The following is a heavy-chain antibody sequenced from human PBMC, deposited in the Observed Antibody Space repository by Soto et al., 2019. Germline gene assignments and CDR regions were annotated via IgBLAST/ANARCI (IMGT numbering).Heavy chain of an antibody. Sequence: ASVKVSCKASGYTFTGYYMHWVRQAPGQGLEWMGWINPNSGGTNYAQKFQGWVTMTRDTSISTAYMELSRLRSDDTAVYYCARAVPYYDFWSGYSPGAFDIWGQGTMVTVSS. CDR2: INPNSGGT. J-gene: IGHJ3*02. V-gene: IGHV1-2*04. CDR3: ARAVPYYDFWSGYSPGAFDI. CDR1: GYTFTGYY. D-gene: IGHD3-3*01.